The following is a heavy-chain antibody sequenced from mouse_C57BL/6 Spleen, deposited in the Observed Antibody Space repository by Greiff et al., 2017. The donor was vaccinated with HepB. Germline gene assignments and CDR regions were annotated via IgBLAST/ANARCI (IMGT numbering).Heavy chain of an antibody. CDR1: GYTFTSYW. D-gene: IGHD2-10*02. J-gene: IGHJ4*01. V-gene: IGHV1-52*01. Sequence: QVQLQQSGAELVRPGSSVKLSCKASGYTFTSYWMHWVKQRPIQGLEWIGNIDPSDSETHYNQKFKDKATLTVDKSSSTAYMQLSSLTSEDSAVYYCARGYGNYEGDYWGQGTSVTVSS. CDR2: IDPSDSET. CDR3: ARGYGNYEGDY.